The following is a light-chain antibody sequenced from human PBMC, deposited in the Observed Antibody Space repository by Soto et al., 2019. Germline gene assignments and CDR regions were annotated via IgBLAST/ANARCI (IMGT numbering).Light chain of an antibody. CDR2: AAS. CDR1: QRIGTY. CDR3: QQSYSSPLT. Sequence: DIQMTQSPTSLSASVGDRVTITCRASQRIGTYLNWYQQKPGKAPKLLIYAASSLQSGVPSRFSGSGSGTDFTLTISSLQPEDFATYFCQQSYSSPLTFGLGTKVDVK. V-gene: IGKV1-39*01. J-gene: IGKJ1*01.